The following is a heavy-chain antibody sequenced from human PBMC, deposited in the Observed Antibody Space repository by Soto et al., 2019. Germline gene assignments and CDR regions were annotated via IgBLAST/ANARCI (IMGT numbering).Heavy chain of an antibody. V-gene: IGHV4-30-2*01. D-gene: IGHD3-3*01. CDR2: IYHTGTT. J-gene: IGHJ6*02. CDR3: VRERTIFGVAPGGGMDV. CDR1: GGSISTSDYS. Sequence: SGTLAITCAVSGGSISTSDYSWSWIRQPPGRGLEWLGSIYHTGTTHYIPSLKNRLTMSLDKSKNQFSLDLTSVTAADTALYYCVRERTIFGVAPGGGMDVWGQGTTVTVSS.